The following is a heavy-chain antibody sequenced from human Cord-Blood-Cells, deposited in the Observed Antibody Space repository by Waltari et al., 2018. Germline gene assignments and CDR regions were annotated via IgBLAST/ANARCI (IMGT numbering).Heavy chain of an antibody. CDR3: ARDPPYSGWYDY. V-gene: IGHV3-21*01. Sequence: EVQLVESRGGLVKPGGSLRLPCAASGVTFRSYSMQWVRQAPGKGLEWVSSISSSSSYIYYADSVKGRFTISRDNAKNSLYLQMNSLRAEDTAVYYCARDPPYSGWYDYWGQGTLVTVSS. CDR2: ISSSSSYI. D-gene: IGHD6-19*01. CDR1: GVTFRSYS. J-gene: IGHJ4*02.